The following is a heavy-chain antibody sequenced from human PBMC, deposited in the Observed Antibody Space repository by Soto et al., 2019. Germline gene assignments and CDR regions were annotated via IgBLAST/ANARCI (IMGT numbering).Heavy chain of an antibody. CDR3: ARGHPKRRIRYRSSWPRGY. J-gene: IGHJ4*02. Sequence: ASVKVSCKASGYTFTSYDINWVRQATGQGLEWMGWMNPNSGNTGYAQKFQGRVTMTRNTSISTAYMELSSLRSEDTAVYYCARGHPKRRIRYRSSWPRGYWGQGTLVTVSS. CDR2: MNPNSGNT. V-gene: IGHV1-8*01. D-gene: IGHD6-13*01. CDR1: GYTFTSYD.